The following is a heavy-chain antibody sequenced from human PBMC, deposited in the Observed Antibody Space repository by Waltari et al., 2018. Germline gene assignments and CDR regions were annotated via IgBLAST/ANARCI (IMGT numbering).Heavy chain of an antibody. CDR3: ARDAGSGWGNWFDP. Sequence: QLQLQESGPGLVKPSETLSLTCTVSGGSISSSSYYWGWIRQPPGKGLEWIGSSYYNGSTYYNPSLKSRVTISVDTSKNQFSLKLSSVTAADTAVYYCARDAGSGWGNWFDPWGQGTLVTVSS. CDR2: SYYNGST. D-gene: IGHD1-26*01. CDR1: GGSISSSSYY. V-gene: IGHV4-39*07. J-gene: IGHJ5*02.